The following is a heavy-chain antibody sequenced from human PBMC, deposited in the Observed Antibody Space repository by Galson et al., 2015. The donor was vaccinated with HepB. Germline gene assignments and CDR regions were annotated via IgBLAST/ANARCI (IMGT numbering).Heavy chain of an antibody. V-gene: IGHV3-21*01. CDR3: ARVGDLRSTTVCYYKYYYMDV. J-gene: IGHJ6*03. D-gene: IGHD1-1*01. CDR1: GFTFSRYT. Sequence: SLRLSCAASGFTFSRYTINWVRQAPGKGLEWVSSISGSSSYIYYADSVQGRLTISRDNAKNSVYLQMNSLRAEDTAVYYCARVGDLRSTTVCYYKYYYMDVWGKGTTVTVSS. CDR2: ISGSSSYI.